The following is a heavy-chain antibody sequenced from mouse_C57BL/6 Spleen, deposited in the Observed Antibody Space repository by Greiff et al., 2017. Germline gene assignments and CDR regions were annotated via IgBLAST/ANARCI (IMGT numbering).Heavy chain of an antibody. D-gene: IGHD2-5*01. Sequence: QVQLQQPGAELVRPGSSVKLSCKASGYTFTSYWMHWVKQRPIQGLEWIGNIDPSDSETHYNQKFKDKATLTVDKSSSTAYMQLSSLTSEDSAVYYCARKGAYYSNYVSFDYWGQGTTLTVSS. CDR3: ARKGAYYSNYVSFDY. V-gene: IGHV1-52*01. CDR1: GYTFTSYW. J-gene: IGHJ2*01. CDR2: IDPSDSET.